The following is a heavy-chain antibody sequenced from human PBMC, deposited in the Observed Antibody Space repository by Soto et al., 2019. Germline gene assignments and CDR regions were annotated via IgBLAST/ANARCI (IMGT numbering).Heavy chain of an antibody. D-gene: IGHD3-10*01. J-gene: IGHJ4*02. V-gene: IGHV4-4*02. CDR1: GYSIGGSNW. Sequence: SDTLSLTCTFSGYSIGGSNWWTWVRQPPGKGLEWIGEIYHTGTTNYIPSLKSRVTISVDKSKNQFSLRLNSVTAADTAVYYCAGRRDGSGSLDFWGQG. CDR3: AGRRDGSGSLDF. CDR2: IYHTGTT.